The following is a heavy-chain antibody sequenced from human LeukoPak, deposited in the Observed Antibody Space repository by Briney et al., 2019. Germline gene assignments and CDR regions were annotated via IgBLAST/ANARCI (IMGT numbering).Heavy chain of an antibody. D-gene: IGHD6-19*01. CDR3: ATIDSSGWYYFDY. CDR2: ISSSGSTI. CDR1: GFTFSDYY. J-gene: IGHJ4*02. V-gene: IGHV3-11*04. Sequence: TGGSLRLSCAASGFTFSDYYMSWIRQAPGKGLEWVSYISSSGSTIYYADSVKGRFTISRDNAKNSLYLQMNSLRAEDTAVYYCATIDSSGWYYFDYWGQGTLVTVSS.